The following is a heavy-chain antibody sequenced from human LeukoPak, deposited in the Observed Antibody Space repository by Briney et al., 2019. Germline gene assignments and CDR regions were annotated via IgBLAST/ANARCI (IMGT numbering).Heavy chain of an antibody. CDR1: GFTFSSYG. V-gene: IGHV3-7*01. Sequence: GGSLRLSCAASGFTFSSYGMHWVRQAPGKGLEWVAHINKDGSEKYYVDSVKGRFTISRDNAKNSLYPQMNSLRVEDTAVYYCARDKVTYWGQGTLVTVSS. J-gene: IGHJ4*02. CDR3: ARDKVTY. CDR2: INKDGSEK.